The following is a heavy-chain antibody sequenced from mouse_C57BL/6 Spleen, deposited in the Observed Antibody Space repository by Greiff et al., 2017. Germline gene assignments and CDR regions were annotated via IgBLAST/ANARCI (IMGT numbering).Heavy chain of an antibody. J-gene: IGHJ1*03. CDR3: VRHKDDYGCSYDWYFDV. D-gene: IGHD1-1*01. V-gene: IGHV2-6-1*01. CDR1: GFSLTSYG. CDR2: IWSDGST. Sequence: QVQLQQSGPGLVAPSQSLSITCTVSGFSLTSYGVHWVRQPPGKGLEWLVVIWSDGSTTYNSALKSRLSISKDNSKSQVFLKMNSLQTDDTAMYYCVRHKDDYGCSYDWYFDVWGTGTTVTVSS.